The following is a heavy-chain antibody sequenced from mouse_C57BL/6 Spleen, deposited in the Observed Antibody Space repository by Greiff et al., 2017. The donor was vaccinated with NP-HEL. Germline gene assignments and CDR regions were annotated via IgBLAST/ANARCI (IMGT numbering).Heavy chain of an antibody. CDR3: ARGGQLRLPSWFAY. J-gene: IGHJ3*01. CDR2: IDPSDSET. CDR1: GYTFTSYW. V-gene: IGHV1-52*01. Sequence: QVQLQQPGAELVRPGSSVKLSCKASGYTFTSYWMHWVKQRPIQGLEWIGNIDPSDSETHYNQKFKDKATLTVDKSSSTAYMQLSSLTSEDSAVYYCARGGQLRLPSWFAYWGQGTLVTVSA. D-gene: IGHD3-2*02.